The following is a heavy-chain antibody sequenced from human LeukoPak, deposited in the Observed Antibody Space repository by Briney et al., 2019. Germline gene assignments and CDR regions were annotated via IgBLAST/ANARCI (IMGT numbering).Heavy chain of an antibody. CDR3: ARDGDYYDSSGYYSTPFVY. Sequence: GGSLRLSCAASGFTFSSYSMNWVRQAPGKGLEWVSSISSSSSYIYYADSVKGRFTISRDNAKNSLYLQMNSLRAEDTAVYYCARDGDYYDSSGYYSTPFVYWGQGTLVTVSS. J-gene: IGHJ4*02. CDR1: GFTFSSYS. D-gene: IGHD3-22*01. V-gene: IGHV3-21*01. CDR2: ISSSSSYI.